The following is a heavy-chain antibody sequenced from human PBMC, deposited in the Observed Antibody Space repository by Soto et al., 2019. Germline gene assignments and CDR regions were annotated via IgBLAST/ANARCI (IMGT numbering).Heavy chain of an antibody. D-gene: IGHD6-13*01. V-gene: IGHV4-59*01. Sequence: QVQLQESGPGLVKPSETLSLTCSVSGGSISSYYWGWIRQPPGKGLEWIGHIYYSGGTSYNPSLKSRITRSVDTSKNQFSLKLSSVTAADMAVYYCARDSAAGTGDYDHWGQGILVTVSS. CDR1: GGSISSYY. CDR2: IYYSGGT. CDR3: ARDSAAGTGDYDH. J-gene: IGHJ4*02.